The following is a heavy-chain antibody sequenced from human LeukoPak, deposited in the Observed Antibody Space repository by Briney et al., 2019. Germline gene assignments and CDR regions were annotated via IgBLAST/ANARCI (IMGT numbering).Heavy chain of an antibody. CDR1: GFTVSSNY. V-gene: IGHV3-7*01. CDR3: AREVPGAMNAFDI. J-gene: IGHJ3*02. Sequence: GGSLRLSCAASGFTVSSNYMSWVRQAPGKGLERVANINEDENKQFYGDSVKGRFIISRDNAKNSLYLQMASLRAEDTAVYYCAREVPGAMNAFDIWGQGTMVTVSS. D-gene: IGHD2-2*01. CDR2: INEDENKQ.